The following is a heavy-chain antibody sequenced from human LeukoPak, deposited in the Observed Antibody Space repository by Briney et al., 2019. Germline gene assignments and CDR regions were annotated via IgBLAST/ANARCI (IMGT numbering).Heavy chain of an antibody. V-gene: IGHV3-23*01. Sequence: GGSLRLSCAASGFTFSNYVMNWVRQAPGKGLEWVSAISGSVDYSNSADSVKGRFTISRDNSENTLYLQMNSLRAEDTAVYYCSKDFSAGGNYGYGRLDPWGQGTLVTVSS. CDR2: ISGSVDYS. CDR1: GFTFSNYV. J-gene: IGHJ5*02. CDR3: SKDFSAGGNYGYGRLDP. D-gene: IGHD4-17*01.